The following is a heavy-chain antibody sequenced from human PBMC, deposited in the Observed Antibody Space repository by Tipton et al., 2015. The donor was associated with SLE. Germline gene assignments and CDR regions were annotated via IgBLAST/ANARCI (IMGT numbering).Heavy chain of an antibody. Sequence: TLSLTCTVSGGSISSYYWSWIRQPAGKGLEWIGRIYTSGSTNYNPSLKSRVTMSVDTSKNQFSLKLSSVTAADTAVYYCARRWGMVRGAHFDLWGRGTLVTVSS. V-gene: IGHV4-4*07. CDR1: GGSISSYY. J-gene: IGHJ2*01. CDR3: ARRWGMVRGAHFDL. CDR2: IYTSGST. D-gene: IGHD3-10*01.